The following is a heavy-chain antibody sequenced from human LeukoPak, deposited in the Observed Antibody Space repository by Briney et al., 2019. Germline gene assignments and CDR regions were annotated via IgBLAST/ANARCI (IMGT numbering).Heavy chain of an antibody. D-gene: IGHD6-13*01. CDR3: ATARGSSSNSYDIDD. CDR1: GFTFSSYG. J-gene: IGHJ4*02. V-gene: IGHV3-33*01. CDR2: IWYDGSNS. Sequence: AGRSLRLSCAASGFTFSSYGMHWIRQAPGKGLEWVAVIWYDGSNSYYADSVKGRFTISRDNSRNTLYLQMNSLRAEDTAVYYCATARGSSSNSYDIDDWGQGTLVTVSS.